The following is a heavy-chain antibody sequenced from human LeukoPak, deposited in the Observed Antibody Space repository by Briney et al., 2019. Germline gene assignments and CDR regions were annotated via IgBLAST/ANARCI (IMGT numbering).Heavy chain of an antibody. CDR1: GFSFSSYG. J-gene: IGHJ6*03. Sequence: GGSLRLSCVTSGFSFSSYGMHWVRQAPGKGLEGVAFMRYDGSNKYYADSVKGRFTISRDNSKNTLYLQVNSLRNEDTAVYYCARQAHWSGYYSTGYYYYYMDVWGQGTTATVSS. CDR2: MRYDGSNK. CDR3: ARQAHWSGYYSTGYYYYYMDV. D-gene: IGHD3-3*01. V-gene: IGHV3-30*02.